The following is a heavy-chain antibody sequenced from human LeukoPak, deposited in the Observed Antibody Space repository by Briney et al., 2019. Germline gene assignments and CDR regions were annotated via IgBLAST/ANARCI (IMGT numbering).Heavy chain of an antibody. V-gene: IGHV4-59*08. CDR1: GVSIFSYY. Sequence: SETLSLTCSVSGVSIFSYYWNWIRQPPGKGLEWIGYVHYSGSTNYNPSLKSRVTISVDTSKGQFSLKLSSATAADTAVYYCATGRSIRCFDYWGQGTLLTVSS. J-gene: IGHJ4*02. D-gene: IGHD3-3*01. CDR3: ATGRSIRCFDY. CDR2: VHYSGST.